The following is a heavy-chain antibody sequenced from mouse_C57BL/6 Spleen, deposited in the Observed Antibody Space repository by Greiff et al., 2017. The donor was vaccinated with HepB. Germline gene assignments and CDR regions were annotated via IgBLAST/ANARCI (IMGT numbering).Heavy chain of an antibody. D-gene: IGHD2-2*01. Sequence: EVQLQQSGAELVRPGASVKLSCTASGFNIKDYYMHWVKQRPEQGLEWIGRIDPEDGDTEYAPKFQGKATMTADTSSNTAYLQLSSLTSEDTAVYYCTTNYYGYEGGYFDYWGQGTTLTVSS. V-gene: IGHV14-1*01. CDR3: TTNYYGYEGGYFDY. CDR1: GFNIKDYY. CDR2: IDPEDGDT. J-gene: IGHJ2*01.